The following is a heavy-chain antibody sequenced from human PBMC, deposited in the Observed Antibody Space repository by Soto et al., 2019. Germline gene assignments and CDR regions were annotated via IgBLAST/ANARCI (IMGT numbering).Heavy chain of an antibody. V-gene: IGHV4-59*01. CDR3: ARGFVVVVAATATIDWFDP. CDR1: GGSSVGFD. CDR2: IYYSGST. J-gene: IGHJ5*02. D-gene: IGHD2-15*01. Sequence: PSETLSVPCTVAGGSSVGFDWRWIRQPTGKGLEWIGYIYYSGSTNYNPSLKSRVTISVDTSKNQFSLKLSSVTAADTAVYYCARGFVVVVAATATIDWFDPWGQGTLITVS.